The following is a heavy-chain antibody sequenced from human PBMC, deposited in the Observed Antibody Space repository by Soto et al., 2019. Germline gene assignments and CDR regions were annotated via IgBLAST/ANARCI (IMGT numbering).Heavy chain of an antibody. D-gene: IGHD5-18*01. J-gene: IGHJ4*02. V-gene: IGHV1-69*01. Sequence: QVQLVQSGAEVRKPGSSVRISCTASGDTLSYSAIGWLRQAPGQGLEWMGGITPSFGSPVYARKFQGRITIAADHMILNNLRSDDTAMYFCATYFTAVAYFENWGQGTLVTVSS. CDR1: GDTLSYSA. CDR3: ATYFTAVAYFEN. CDR2: ITPSFGSP.